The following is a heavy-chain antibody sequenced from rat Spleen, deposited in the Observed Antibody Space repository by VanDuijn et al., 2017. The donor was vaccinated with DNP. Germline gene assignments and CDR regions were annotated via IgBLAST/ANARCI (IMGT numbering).Heavy chain of an antibody. CDR1: GFSLTSYN. CDR2: MWSGGSS. J-gene: IGHJ3*01. Sequence: VQLKESGPGLVQPSQTLSLTCTVSGFSLTSYNVHWVRQPPGKGLEWMGVMWSGGSSAYNSALRSRLSIGRDTSKSQVFLKMNSLQTEDTAIYYCTRDGPSYYSSHISFAYWGQGTLVTVSS. V-gene: IGHV2S63*01. D-gene: IGHD1-2*01. CDR3: TRDGPSYYSSHISFAY.